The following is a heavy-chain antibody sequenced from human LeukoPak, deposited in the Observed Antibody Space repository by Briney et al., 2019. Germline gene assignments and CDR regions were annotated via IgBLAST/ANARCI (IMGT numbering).Heavy chain of an antibody. J-gene: IGHJ4*02. CDR3: ARIGLGVSFGSGFDY. Sequence: GESLRLSCVASGFSLRGYAMHWVRQAPGKGGLEWVTMISYDGRDQYYADSVKGRFTISRDDSKNTLFLQMNSLRVEDTAMYHCARIGLGVSFGSGFDYWGQGTLVTVTS. CDR2: ISYDGRDQ. V-gene: IGHV3-30-3*01. D-gene: IGHD3-10*01. CDR1: GFSLRGYA.